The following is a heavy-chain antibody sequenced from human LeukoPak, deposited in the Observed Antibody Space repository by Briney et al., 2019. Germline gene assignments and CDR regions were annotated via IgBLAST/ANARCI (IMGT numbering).Heavy chain of an antibody. J-gene: IGHJ4*02. CDR1: GGTFSSYA. D-gene: IGHD5-24*01. CDR2: IIPILGTA. CDR3: AREGEMATIPDLFDY. Sequence: ASVKVSCKASGGTFSSYAISWVRQAPGQGLEWMGGIIPILGTANYAQKFQGRVTITADESTSTAYMELSSLRSEDTAVYYCAREGEMATIPDLFDYWGQGTLVTVSS. V-gene: IGHV1-69*13.